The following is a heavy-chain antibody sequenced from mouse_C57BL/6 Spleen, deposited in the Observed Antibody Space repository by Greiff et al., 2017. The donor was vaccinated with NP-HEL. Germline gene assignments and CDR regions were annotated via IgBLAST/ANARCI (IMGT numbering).Heavy chain of an antibody. V-gene: IGHV1-76*01. CDR3: ARSGDYLFYAMDY. CDR1: GYTFTDYY. CDR2: IYPGSGNT. Sequence: QVHVKQSGAELVRPGASVKLSCKASGYTFTDYYINWVKQRPGQGLEWIARIYPGSGNTYYNEKFKGKATLTAEKSSSTAYMQLSSLTSEDSAVYFCARSGDYLFYAMDYWGQGTSVTVSS. J-gene: IGHJ4*01. D-gene: IGHD2-4*01.